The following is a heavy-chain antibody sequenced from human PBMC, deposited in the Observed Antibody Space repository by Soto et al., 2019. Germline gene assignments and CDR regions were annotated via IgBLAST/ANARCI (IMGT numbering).Heavy chain of an antibody. J-gene: IGHJ6*02. D-gene: IGHD6-13*01. Sequence: QVQLVQSGAEVKKPGSSVKVSCKASGGTFSSYAISWVRQAPGQGLEWMGGIIPIFGTANYAQKFQGRVAITADESTSTAYMELSSLRSEDTAVYYCVCSWNYYYGMDVWGQGTTVTVSS. V-gene: IGHV1-69*01. CDR2: IIPIFGTA. CDR3: VCSWNYYYGMDV. CDR1: GGTFSSYA.